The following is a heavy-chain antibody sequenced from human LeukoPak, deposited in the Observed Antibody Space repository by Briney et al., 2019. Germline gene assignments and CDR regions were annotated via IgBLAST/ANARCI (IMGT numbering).Heavy chain of an antibody. D-gene: IGHD2-2*01. V-gene: IGHV3-23*01. Sequence: PGGSLRLSCVASGFTFSSYAMSWVRQAPGKGLEWVSAISGSGGSTYYADSVKGRFTTSRDNSKNTLYLQMNSLRAEDTAVYYCAKDRDIVVVPAATFDYWGQGTLVTVSS. CDR1: GFTFSSYA. CDR2: ISGSGGST. CDR3: AKDRDIVVVPAATFDY. J-gene: IGHJ4*02.